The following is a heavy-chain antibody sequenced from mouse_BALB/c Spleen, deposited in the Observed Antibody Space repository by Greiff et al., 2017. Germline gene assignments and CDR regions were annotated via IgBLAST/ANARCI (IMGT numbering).Heavy chain of an antibody. CDR1: GYAFSSSW. J-gene: IGHJ3*01. CDR2: IYPGDGDT. D-gene: IGHD2-3*01. CDR3: AREGIYDGYYLFAY. V-gene: IGHV1-82*01. Sequence: VKLQESGPELVKPGASVKISCKASGYAFSSSWMNWVKQRPGQGLEWIGRIYPGDGDTNYNGKFKGKATLTADKSSSTAYMQLSSLTSVDSAVYFCAREGIYDGYYLFAYWGQGTLVTVSA.